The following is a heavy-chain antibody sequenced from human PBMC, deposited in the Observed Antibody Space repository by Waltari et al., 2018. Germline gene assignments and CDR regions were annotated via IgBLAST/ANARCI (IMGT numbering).Heavy chain of an antibody. J-gene: IGHJ4*02. CDR3: ATPPEQWLDPGDY. Sequence: QVQLVKSGGAVVQPGWSLRRSCSACDFTFRSCGVHWVRPAPAKGLEGVALIRYDGSNNSESEHGKGRFTISRDNSTNTLDLQMHSMLAEDKAVYYCATPPEQWLDPGDYWGQGTLVTVSS. V-gene: IGHV3-30*02. CDR2: IRYDGSNN. D-gene: IGHD6-19*01. CDR1: DFTFRSCG.